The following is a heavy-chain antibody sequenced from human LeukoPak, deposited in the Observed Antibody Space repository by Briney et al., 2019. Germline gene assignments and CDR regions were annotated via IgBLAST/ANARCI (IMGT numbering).Heavy chain of an antibody. CDR3: ANEVRPNDY. Sequence: GGSLRLSCAASGFTFSSHAMCWVRQAPGKGLEWVSSIDISGGSTYYADSAEGRFTISRDNSKNTLYLQMNGLRVEDTALYYCANEVRPNDYWGQGTLVTVSS. CDR2: IDISGGST. D-gene: IGHD1-1*01. CDR1: GFTFSSHA. V-gene: IGHV3-23*01. J-gene: IGHJ4*02.